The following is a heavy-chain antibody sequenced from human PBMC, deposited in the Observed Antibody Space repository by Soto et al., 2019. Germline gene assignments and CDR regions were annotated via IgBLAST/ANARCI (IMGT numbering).Heavy chain of an antibody. CDR1: GFTFISYA. CDR3: VKAVYLLDFDY. J-gene: IGHJ4*02. Sequence: PGGSLRPSCAASGFTFISYAMTWVRQAPGKGLEWVSTISGTGTTTYYADSVKGRFTISRDNSKNTLYLQMNSLRTEDTAVYYCVKAVYLLDFDYWGQGTLVTVSS. CDR2: ISGTGTTT. D-gene: IGHD2-8*01. V-gene: IGHV3-23*01.